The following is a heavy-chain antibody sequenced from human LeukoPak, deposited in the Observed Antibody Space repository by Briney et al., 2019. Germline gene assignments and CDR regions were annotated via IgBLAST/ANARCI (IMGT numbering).Heavy chain of an antibody. D-gene: IGHD4-11*01. CDR2: IIPIFGTA. Sequence: ASVKVSCKASGGTFSSYAISWVRQAPGQGLEWMGGIIPIFGTANYAQKFQGRVTITADESTSTAYMELSSLRSEDTAVYYCARGRLQSDYYYYYMDVWGKGTTVTVSS. CDR3: ARGRLQSDYYYYYMDV. J-gene: IGHJ6*03. V-gene: IGHV1-69*13. CDR1: GGTFSSYA.